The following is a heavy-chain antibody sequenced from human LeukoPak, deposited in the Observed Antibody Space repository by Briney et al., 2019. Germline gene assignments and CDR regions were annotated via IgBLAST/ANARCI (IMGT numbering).Heavy chain of an antibody. CDR3: ARGRYCSGRSCYYY. CDR1: GESFSGYY. Sequence: SETLSLTWTVYGESFSGYYWTWIRQPPGKGLEWIGEISQSGSTNYNPSLKSRVTMSVDTSKKQFSLKLNSVTAADTAVYYCARGRYCSGRSCYYYWGQGTLVTVSS. V-gene: IGHV4-34*01. D-gene: IGHD2-15*01. CDR2: ISQSGST. J-gene: IGHJ4*02.